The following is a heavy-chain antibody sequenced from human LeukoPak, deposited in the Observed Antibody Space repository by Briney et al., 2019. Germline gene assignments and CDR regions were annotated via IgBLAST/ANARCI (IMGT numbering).Heavy chain of an antibody. J-gene: IGHJ4*02. D-gene: IGHD3-3*01. V-gene: IGHV3-20*04. CDR1: GFTFDDYG. Sequence: RPGGSLRLSCAASGFTFDDYGMSWVRQAPGKVLEWVSGISWNGGSTGYADAVKGRFTICRDNAKNSLYLQMNSLRAEDTALSYCARVEYYDFWSGIDYWGQGTLVTVSS. CDR3: ARVEYYDFWSGIDY. CDR2: ISWNGGST.